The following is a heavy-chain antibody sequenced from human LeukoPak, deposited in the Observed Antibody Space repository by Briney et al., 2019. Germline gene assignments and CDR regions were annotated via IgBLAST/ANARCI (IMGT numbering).Heavy chain of an antibody. CDR2: ISSSSSTI. D-gene: IGHD6-13*01. Sequence: GGSLRLSCAASGFTFSSYSMNWVRQAPGKGLEWVSYISSSSSTIYYADSVKGRFTISRDNAKNSLYLQMNSLRAEDTAVYYCARSLGRQQLGNWFDPWGQGTLVTVSS. V-gene: IGHV3-48*01. CDR1: GFTFSSYS. J-gene: IGHJ5*02. CDR3: ARSLGRQQLGNWFDP.